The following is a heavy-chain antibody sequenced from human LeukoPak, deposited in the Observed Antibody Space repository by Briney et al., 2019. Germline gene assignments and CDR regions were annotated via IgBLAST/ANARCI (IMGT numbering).Heavy chain of an antibody. J-gene: IGHJ3*02. CDR3: TRDQSIPNLYAFDI. CDR1: GFTFSACW. CDR2: INQDGSYK. Sequence: GGSLRLSCAAAGFTFSACWMTGGRQAPGKGLEWVANINQDGSYKNYADSVKGRFAISRDNAKKSLYLQMNSLTAEDTAVYYCTRDQSIPNLYAFDIWGQGTMVTVSS. V-gene: IGHV3-7*05. D-gene: IGHD1-14*01.